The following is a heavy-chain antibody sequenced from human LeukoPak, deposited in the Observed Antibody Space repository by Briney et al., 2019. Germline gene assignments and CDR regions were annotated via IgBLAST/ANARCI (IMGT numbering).Heavy chain of an antibody. V-gene: IGHV1-8*01. CDR1: GYSFTSYD. Sequence: ASVKVSCKASGYSFTSYDINWVRQATGQGLEWMGWMNPNSGNAGYAQKFQGRVTMTRNTSISTAYMELSSLRSEDTAVYYCARGPGAVAGSSFDPWGQGTLVTVSS. CDR2: MNPNSGNA. J-gene: IGHJ5*02. D-gene: IGHD6-19*01. CDR3: ARGPGAVAGSSFDP.